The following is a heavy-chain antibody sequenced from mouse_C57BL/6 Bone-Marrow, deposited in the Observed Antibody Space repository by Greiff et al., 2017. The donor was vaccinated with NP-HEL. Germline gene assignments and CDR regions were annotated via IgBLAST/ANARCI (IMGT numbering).Heavy chain of an antibody. Sequence: EVQLVESGGDLVKPGGSLKLSCAASGFTFSSYGMSWVRQTPDKRLEWVATISSGGSYTYYPDSVKGRFTISRDNAKNTLYLQMSSLKSEDTAMYYCASLWYPAWFAYWGQGTLVTVSA. J-gene: IGHJ3*01. CDR2: ISSGGSYT. V-gene: IGHV5-6*01. CDR1: GFTFSSYG. CDR3: ASLWYPAWFAY. D-gene: IGHD2-1*01.